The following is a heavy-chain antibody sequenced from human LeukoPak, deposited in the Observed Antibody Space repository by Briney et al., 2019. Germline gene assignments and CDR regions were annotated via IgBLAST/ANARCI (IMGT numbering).Heavy chain of an antibody. V-gene: IGHV3-74*01. Sequence: GSLRLSCAASGFTFSSYWIHWVRQVPGKGLVWVSRIHGDGRTTTYADSVKGRFTISRDNAKNTLYLQMNSLRAEDTAVYYCARDNGENYHTAFDYWGQGTLVTVSS. CDR1: GFTFSSYW. CDR3: ARDNGENYHTAFDY. D-gene: IGHD2-8*01. J-gene: IGHJ4*02. CDR2: IHGDGRTT.